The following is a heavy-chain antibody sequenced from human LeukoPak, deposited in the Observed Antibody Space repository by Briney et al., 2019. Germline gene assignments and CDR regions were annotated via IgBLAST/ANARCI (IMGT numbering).Heavy chain of an antibody. CDR1: GYTFTSYY. CDR2: INPNDGST. J-gene: IGHJ5*02. V-gene: IGHV1-46*01. D-gene: IGHD5-12*01. Sequence: ASVKVSCKASGYTFTSYYVNWVRQATGQRLEWMGIINPNDGSTTYAQNFQGRVTMTRDMSTSTVYMELSSLRYEDTAVYYCARDGGVVGATIERWFDPWGQGTLVTVSS. CDR3: ARDGGVVGATIERWFDP.